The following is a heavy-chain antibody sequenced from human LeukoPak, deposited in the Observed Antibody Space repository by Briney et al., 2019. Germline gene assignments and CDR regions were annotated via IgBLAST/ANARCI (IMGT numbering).Heavy chain of an antibody. CDR2: ISGSGGST. J-gene: IGHJ4*02. CDR1: GFTFSSYA. CDR3: AKATGYLL. V-gene: IGHV3-23*01. D-gene: IGHD1-14*01. Sequence: GGSLRLSCAASGFTFSSYAMSWVRQAPGKGLEWVSAISGSGGSTYYADSVKGRFTIARDDPENTLFLQMNSLRAEDTAVYYCAKATGYLLWGQGTLVTVSP.